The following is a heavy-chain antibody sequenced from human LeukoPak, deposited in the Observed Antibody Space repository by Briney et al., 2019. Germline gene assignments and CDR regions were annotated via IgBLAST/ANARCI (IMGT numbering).Heavy chain of an antibody. J-gene: IGHJ6*03. Sequence: SETLSLTCAVYGGSFSGYYWSWIRQPQGNGLEGIGEINHSGSTNSHPSLKSRVTISVDTSKNQFSLKLSSVTAADTAVYFCARGRRHTVVVTEDYFYMDVWGKGTTVIVSS. CDR1: GGSFSGYY. V-gene: IGHV4-34*01. D-gene: IGHD2-21*02. CDR3: ARGRRHTVVVTEDYFYMDV. CDR2: INHSGST.